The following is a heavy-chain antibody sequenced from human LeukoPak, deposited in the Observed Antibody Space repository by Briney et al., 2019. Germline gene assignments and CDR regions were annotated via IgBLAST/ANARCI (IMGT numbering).Heavy chain of an antibody. CDR3: ASPKRYCSGGSCYLYY. V-gene: IGHV3-48*03. D-gene: IGHD2-15*01. J-gene: IGHJ4*02. Sequence: GGSLRLSCVASGFTFSNYEMNWVRQAPGKGLEWVSHISSSGRTIYYSDSVKGRFTISRDNSKNTLYLQMNSLRAEDTAVYYCASPKRYCSGGSCYLYYWGQGTLVTVSS. CDR1: GFTFSNYE. CDR2: ISSSGRTI.